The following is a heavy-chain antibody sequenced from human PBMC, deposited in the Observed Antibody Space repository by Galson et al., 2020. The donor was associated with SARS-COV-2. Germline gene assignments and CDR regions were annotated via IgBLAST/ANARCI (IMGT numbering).Heavy chain of an antibody. CDR1: GFTFSSYA. CDR3: AIKEGYYYYGMDV. CDR2: ISGSGCST. Sequence: GGSLRLSCAASGFTFSSYAMNWVRQAPGKGLEWVSSISGSGCSTYYADSVKGRFTISRDNSKNTLYLQMNSLRAEDTAVYYCAIKEGYYYYGMDVWGQGTTVTVSS. V-gene: IGHV3-23*01. J-gene: IGHJ6*02.